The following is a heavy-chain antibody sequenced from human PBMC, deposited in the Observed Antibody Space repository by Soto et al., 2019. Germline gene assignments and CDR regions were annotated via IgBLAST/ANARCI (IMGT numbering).Heavy chain of an antibody. J-gene: IGHJ4*02. V-gene: IGHV3-23*01. CDR1: GLTFTNVA. Sequence: LRLSCAASGLTFTNVAMTWVRQAPGKGLEWVSTITDSGGSTDYADSVKGRFTISRDNSKSTLYLQMNNLRADDTAVYYCAKLYWNPRYFDYWGQGARVTVSS. CDR2: ITDSGGST. CDR3: AKLYWNPRYFDY. D-gene: IGHD1-1*01.